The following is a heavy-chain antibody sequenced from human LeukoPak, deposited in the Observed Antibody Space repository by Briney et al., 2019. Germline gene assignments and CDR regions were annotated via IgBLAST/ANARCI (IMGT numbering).Heavy chain of an antibody. CDR1: GYTFTSYY. CDR2: INPSGGST. Sequence: VSVKVSCKASGYTFTSYYMHWVRQAPGQGLEWMGIINPSGGSTSYAQKFQGRVTMTRDMSTSTVYMELSSLRSEDTAVYYCARGRVGASTKEYYFDYWGQGTLVTVSS. D-gene: IGHD1-26*01. J-gene: IGHJ4*02. CDR3: ARGRVGASTKEYYFDY. V-gene: IGHV1-46*01.